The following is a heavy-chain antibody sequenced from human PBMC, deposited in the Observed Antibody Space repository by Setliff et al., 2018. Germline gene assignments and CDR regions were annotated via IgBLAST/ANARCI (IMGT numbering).Heavy chain of an antibody. Sequence: PSETLSLTCTVSGGSISSGSYYWSWIRQPAGKGLEWIGRIYTSGSTNYNPSLKSRVTISVDTSKNQFSLKLSSVTAADTAVYYCAKAPSTIFGMLNWFGPWGQGTLVTVSS. CDR3: AKAPSTIFGMLNWFGP. J-gene: IGHJ5*02. D-gene: IGHD3-3*01. CDR2: IYTSGST. CDR1: GGSISSGSYY. V-gene: IGHV4-61*02.